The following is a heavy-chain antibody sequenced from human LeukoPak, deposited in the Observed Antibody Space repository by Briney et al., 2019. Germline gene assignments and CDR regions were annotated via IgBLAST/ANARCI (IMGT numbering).Heavy chain of an antibody. CDR2: ISSSSSYI. CDR3: AGTYWADGDY. V-gene: IGHV3-21*01. CDR1: GFTVSSNY. D-gene: IGHD2-8*02. J-gene: IGHJ4*02. Sequence: GGSLRLSCAASGFTVSSNYMSWVRQAPGKGLEWVSSISSSSSYIYYADSVKGRFTISRDNAKNSLYLQMNSLRAEDTAVYYCAGTYWADGDYWGQGTLVTVSS.